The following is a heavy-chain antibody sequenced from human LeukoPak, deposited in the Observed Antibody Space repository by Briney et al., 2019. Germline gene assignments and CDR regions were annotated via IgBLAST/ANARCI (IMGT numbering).Heavy chain of an antibody. V-gene: IGHV1-2*02. Sequence: ASVKVSCKASGYTFTGYFMHWMRQAPGQGLEWMAWINPNSGATNYAPKFQGRVTLTRDTSITTAYMELSRLRSDDTAVYYCARDSVFRDYVWGNKGLGYWGQGTLVTVSS. CDR3: ARDSVFRDYVWGNKGLGY. CDR1: GYTFTGYF. CDR2: INPNSGAT. J-gene: IGHJ4*02. D-gene: IGHD3-16*01.